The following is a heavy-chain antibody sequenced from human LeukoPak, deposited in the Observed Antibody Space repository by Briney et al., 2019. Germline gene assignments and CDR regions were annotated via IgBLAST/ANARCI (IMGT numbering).Heavy chain of an antibody. V-gene: IGHV4-59*01. Sequence: SETLSLTCTVSGDSISGNYYTWIRQPTEKDLEWIGYVHDTGSTNYNPSLKSRVTISLDTSMKQFSLNLRSVTAADAAVYFCVYGPNHYYFDHWGQGTLVTVSS. CDR1: GDSISGNY. CDR3: VYGPNHYYFDH. J-gene: IGHJ4*02. D-gene: IGHD3-16*01. CDR2: VHDTGST.